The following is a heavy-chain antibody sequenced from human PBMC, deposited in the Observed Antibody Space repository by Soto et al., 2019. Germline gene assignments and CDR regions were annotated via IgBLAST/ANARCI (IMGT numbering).Heavy chain of an antibody. Sequence: EVQLVESGGGWIQPGGSLRLSCAASGFAVSGKYMTWVRQAPGKGLEWVLVIYGGGTTYYAESVKWRFTISRDTSKNTLYLQMSSLRAEDTAVYYCVQTTGWPGFDFWGQGTLVTVSS. V-gene: IGHV3-53*01. J-gene: IGHJ4*02. CDR3: VQTTGWPGFDF. CDR2: IYGGGTT. D-gene: IGHD6-19*01. CDR1: GFAVSGKY.